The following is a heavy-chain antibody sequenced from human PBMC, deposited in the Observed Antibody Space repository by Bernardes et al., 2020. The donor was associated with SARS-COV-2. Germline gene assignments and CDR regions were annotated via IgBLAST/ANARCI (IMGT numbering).Heavy chain of an antibody. CDR1: GGSLSDYS. CDR2: INQSGTT. V-gene: IGHV4-34*01. J-gene: IGHJ4*02. Sequence: TLSLTCAGYGGSLSDYSWSWIRPAPGKGLEWIGDINQSGTTKYNPSLRSRVAISLDRSKKQFSLKLSSATAADTAVYYCARGASGVDMILVVIGFSYYFDYWGQGTPVTVSS. CDR3: ARGASGVDMILVVIGFSYYFDY. D-gene: IGHD3-22*01.